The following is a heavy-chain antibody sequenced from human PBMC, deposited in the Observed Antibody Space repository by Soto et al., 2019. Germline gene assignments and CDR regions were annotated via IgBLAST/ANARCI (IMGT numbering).Heavy chain of an antibody. CDR2: IWYDGSNK. V-gene: IGHV3-33*01. CDR1: GFTFSSYG. Sequence: SLRLSCAASGFTFSSYGMHWVRQAPGKGLEWVAVIWYDGSNKYYADSVKGRFTISRDNSKNTLYLQMNSLRAEDTAVYYCARGQGYWFYDYVWGSYRYPSAFDYWGQGTLVTVSS. J-gene: IGHJ4*02. D-gene: IGHD3-16*02. CDR3: ARGQGYWFYDYVWGSYRYPSAFDY.